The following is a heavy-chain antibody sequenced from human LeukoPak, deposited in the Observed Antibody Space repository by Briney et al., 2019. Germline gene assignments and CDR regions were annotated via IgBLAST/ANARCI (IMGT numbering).Heavy chain of an antibody. J-gene: IGHJ4*02. CDR1: GFTFSSYA. V-gene: IGHV3-23*01. CDR2: TSGSAGST. CDR3: AILNIVVVVAATPFDY. Sequence: RAGGSLRLSCAASGFTFSSYAMSWVRKAPGKGLKGGSATSGSAGSTDYADPVKGRFTISTANSTATLYLRSMSLRGEDTAVYYCAILNIVVVVAATPFDYWGQGTLATVSS. D-gene: IGHD2-15*01.